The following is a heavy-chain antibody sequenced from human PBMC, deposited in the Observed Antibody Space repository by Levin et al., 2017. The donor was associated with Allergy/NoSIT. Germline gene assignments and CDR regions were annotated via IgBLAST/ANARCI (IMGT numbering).Heavy chain of an antibody. CDR2: VYPSDSDT. CDR1: GYSFTSSW. V-gene: IGHV5-51*01. CDR3: ARGTYPNYWYFVL. Sequence: GESLKISCKASGYSFTSSWIGWLRQMPGKGLEWMGFVYPSDSDTRYIPSFQGQVTISVDKSTTTAYLQWSSLKASDTAMYYCARGTYPNYWYFVLWCRGTLVTVSS. D-gene: IGHD5-24*01. J-gene: IGHJ2*01.